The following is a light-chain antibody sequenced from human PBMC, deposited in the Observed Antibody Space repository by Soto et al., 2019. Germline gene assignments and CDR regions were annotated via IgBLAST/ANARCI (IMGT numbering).Light chain of an antibody. CDR2: LGS. CDR1: QSLLHSNGYNF. CDR3: MQALQTPRT. V-gene: IGKV2-28*01. J-gene: IGKJ1*01. Sequence: EIVMTQSPLSLPVTPGEPASISCKSSQSLLHSNGYNFLDWYLQKPGQSPRLLIYLGSNRASGVPDRFSGSGSGTDFTLKISRVEAGDVGVYYCMQALQTPRTFGQGTKVELK.